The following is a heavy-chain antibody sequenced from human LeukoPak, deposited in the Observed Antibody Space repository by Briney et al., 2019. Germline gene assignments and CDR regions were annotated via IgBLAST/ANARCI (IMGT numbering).Heavy chain of an antibody. J-gene: IGHJ4*02. CDR2: ISTSGGST. Sequence: PGGSLRLSCAASEFPFSNYGMSWVRQAPGKGLEWVSSISTSGGSTYYADSVKGRFTISRDNSKNTLYLQMNSLRAEDTAVYYCAKDGSREGWWPYSGSYYSRNYYFDYWGQGTLVTVSS. CDR3: AKDGSREGWWPYSGSYYSRNYYFDY. D-gene: IGHD1-26*01. CDR1: EFPFSNYG. V-gene: IGHV3-23*01.